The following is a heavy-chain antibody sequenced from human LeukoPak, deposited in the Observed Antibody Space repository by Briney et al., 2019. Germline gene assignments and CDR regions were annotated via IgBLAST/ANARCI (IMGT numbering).Heavy chain of an antibody. V-gene: IGHV4-31*03. D-gene: IGHD6-19*01. J-gene: IGHJ4*02. CDR3: ARPYNSGWKGGFDY. CDR2: VYYSGST. CDR1: GGSISSGGYY. Sequence: SETLSLTCTVSGGSISSGGYYWSWIRQHPGKGLEWIGNVYYSGSTYYNPSLKSRVTISVDTSKNQFSLKLSSVTAADTAVYYCARPYNSGWKGGFDYWGQGTLVTVCS.